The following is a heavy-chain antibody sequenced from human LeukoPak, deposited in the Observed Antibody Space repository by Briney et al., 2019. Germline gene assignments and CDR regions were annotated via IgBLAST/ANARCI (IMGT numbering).Heavy chain of an antibody. D-gene: IGHD5-18*01. V-gene: IGHV1-69*05. CDR2: IIPIFGTA. CDR3: ASPQNGYSYGYY. Sequence: SVKVSRKASGGTFSSYAISWVRQAPGQGLEWMGRIIPIFGTANYAQKFQGRVTITTDESTSTAYMELSSLRSEDTAVYYCASPQNGYSYGYYWGQGTLVTVPS. CDR1: GGTFSSYA. J-gene: IGHJ4*02.